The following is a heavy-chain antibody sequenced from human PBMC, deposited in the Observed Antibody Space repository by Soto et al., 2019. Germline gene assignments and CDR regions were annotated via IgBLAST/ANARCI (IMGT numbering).Heavy chain of an antibody. CDR2: IYHSGST. CDR1: GGSISSSNW. D-gene: IGHD2-2*01. Sequence: QVQLQESGPGLVKPSGTLSLTCAVSGGSISSSNWWSWVRQPPGKGLEWIGEIYHSGSTNYNPSLKSRVTISVDKSKYQFSLKLSSVTAADTAVYYCGGVLVPAALGYYYGMDVWGQGTTVTVSS. J-gene: IGHJ6*02. V-gene: IGHV4-4*02. CDR3: GGVLVPAALGYYYGMDV.